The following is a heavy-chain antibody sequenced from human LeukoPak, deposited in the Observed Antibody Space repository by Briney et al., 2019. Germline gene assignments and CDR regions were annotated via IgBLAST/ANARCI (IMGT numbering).Heavy chain of an antibody. CDR1: GYSFTSYW. V-gene: IGHV5-51*01. J-gene: IGHJ4*02. CDR3: SRADSSGYYYFDY. D-gene: IGHD3-22*01. Sequence: GESLKISCKGSGYSFTSYWIGWVRQMPGKGLEWMGIIYPGDSDTRYSPPFQGQVTISADKSISTAYLQWSGLKASDTAMYYCSRADSSGYYYFDYWGQGTLVTVSS. CDR2: IYPGDSDT.